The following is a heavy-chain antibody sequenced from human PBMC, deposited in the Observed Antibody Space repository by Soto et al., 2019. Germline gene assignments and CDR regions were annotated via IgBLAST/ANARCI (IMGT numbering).Heavy chain of an antibody. Sequence: GGSLRLPCAASGFTFSSYAMSWVRQAPGKGLEWVSGISSSGGSTYYADSVKGRFTISRDNPKNTLYLQMHSLRAEDTAVYYCAKVAATVTTLNWFDPWGQGALVTV. V-gene: IGHV3-23*01. CDR2: ISSSGGST. CDR1: GFTFSSYA. D-gene: IGHD4-4*01. CDR3: AKVAATVTTLNWFDP. J-gene: IGHJ5*02.